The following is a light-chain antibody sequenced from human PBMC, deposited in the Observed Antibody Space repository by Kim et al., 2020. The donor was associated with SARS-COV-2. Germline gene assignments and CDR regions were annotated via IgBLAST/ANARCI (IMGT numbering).Light chain of an antibody. CDR2: DND. CDR3: GTWDSNLSVYV. CDR1: SSNIENNY. J-gene: IGLJ1*01. Sequence: GQKVTISWSGSSSNIENNYVSWYQQVPGTAPKLLIFDNDERPSGIPDRFSGSKSGTSATLGITGLQTGDEADYYCGTWDSNLSVYVFGTGTKVTVL. V-gene: IGLV1-51*01.